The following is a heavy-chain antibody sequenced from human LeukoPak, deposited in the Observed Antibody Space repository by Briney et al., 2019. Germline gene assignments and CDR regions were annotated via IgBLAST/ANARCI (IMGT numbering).Heavy chain of an antibody. Sequence: GGSLRLSCEASGFPFSEYTMNWVRQAPGKGLWWVSYIDSSSTIYYADSVKGRFTISRDNAKNSLYLQLNSLRAEDTAVYYCARGPYDYGEYIDYWGQGTLVTVSS. CDR2: IDSSSTI. CDR3: ARGPYDYGEYIDY. V-gene: IGHV3-69-1*01. J-gene: IGHJ4*02. CDR1: GFPFSEYT. D-gene: IGHD4-17*01.